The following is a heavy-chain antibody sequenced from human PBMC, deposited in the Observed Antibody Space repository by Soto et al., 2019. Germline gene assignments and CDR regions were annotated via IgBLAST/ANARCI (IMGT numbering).Heavy chain of an antibody. CDR1: GGTFSSYA. V-gene: IGHV1-69*01. Sequence: QVQLVQSGAEVKKPGSSVKVSCKASGGTFSSYAISWVRQAPGQGLEWMGGIIPIFGTANYAQKFQGRVTITADEATSTAYMERSSLRSEDTAVYYCARGKGYDYVWGSYRHYYFDYWGQGTLVTVSS. CDR2: IIPIFGTA. D-gene: IGHD3-16*02. CDR3: ARGKGYDYVWGSYRHYYFDY. J-gene: IGHJ4*02.